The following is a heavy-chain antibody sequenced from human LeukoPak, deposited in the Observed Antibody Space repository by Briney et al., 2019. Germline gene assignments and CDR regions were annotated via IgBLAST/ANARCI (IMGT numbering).Heavy chain of an antibody. CDR2: IKQDGSEK. D-gene: IGHD3-22*01. CDR3: ASAHYYDSSGYYYTHYFDY. V-gene: IGHV3-7*01. J-gene: IGHJ4*02. CDR1: GFTFSSYW. Sequence: GGSLRLSCAASGFTFSSYWMSWVRQAPGKGLEWVANIKQDGSEKYYVDSVKGRFTISRDNAKNSLYLQMNSLRAEDTAVYYCASAHYYDSSGYYYTHYFDYWGQGTLVTVSS.